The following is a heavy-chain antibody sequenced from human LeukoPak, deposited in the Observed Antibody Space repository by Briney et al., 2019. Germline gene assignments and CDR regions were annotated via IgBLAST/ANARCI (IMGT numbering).Heavy chain of an antibody. CDR2: INPNSGGT. CDR1: GYTFTGYY. Sequence: GASVKVSCRASGYTFTGYYMHWVRQAPGQGLEWMGWINPNSGGTNYAQKFQGRVTMTRDTSISTAYMELSRLRSDDTAVYYCARDPVRELSYYYYYMDVWGKGTTVTVSS. D-gene: IGHD3-16*02. V-gene: IGHV1-2*02. CDR3: ARDPVRELSYYYYYMDV. J-gene: IGHJ6*03.